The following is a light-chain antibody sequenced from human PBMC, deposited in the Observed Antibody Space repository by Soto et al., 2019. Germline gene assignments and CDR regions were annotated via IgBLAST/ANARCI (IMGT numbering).Light chain of an antibody. CDR3: QHYNSYSGT. V-gene: IGKV1-5*01. Sequence: DIQMTQSPSTLSASVGDRVTITCRASQSISSWLAWYQQKPGKAPKLLIYDAYSLESGVQSRFSGSGSGTEFTLAIRSLQPDDFATYYCQHYNSYSGTFGQGTKVDIK. CDR1: QSISSW. CDR2: DAY. J-gene: IGKJ1*01.